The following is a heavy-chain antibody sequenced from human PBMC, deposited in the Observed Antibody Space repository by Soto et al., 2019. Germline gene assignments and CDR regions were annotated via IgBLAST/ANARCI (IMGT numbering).Heavy chain of an antibody. CDR2: ISYDGSNK. J-gene: IGHJ3*02. CDR3: AKGWKLHDAFDI. V-gene: IGHV3-30*18. Sequence: QVQLVESGGGVVQPGRSLRLSCAASGFTFSSYGMHWVRQAPGKGLEWVAVISYDGSNKYYADSVKGRFTISRDNSKNTLYLQMNSLRAEDTAVYYCAKGWKLHDAFDIWGQGTMVTVSS. CDR1: GFTFSSYG. D-gene: IGHD1-26*01.